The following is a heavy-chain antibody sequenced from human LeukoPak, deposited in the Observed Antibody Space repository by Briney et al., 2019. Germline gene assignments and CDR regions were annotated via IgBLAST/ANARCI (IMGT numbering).Heavy chain of an antibody. J-gene: IGHJ4*02. Sequence: SETLSLTCAVYGGSFSGYYWSWIRQPPGKGLEWIGEINHSGSTNYNPSLKSRVTISVDTSKNQFSLKLSSVTAADTAVYYCARGYGDYSPYYFDYWGQGTLVTVSS. CDR3: ARGYGDYSPYYFDY. CDR1: GGSFSGYY. V-gene: IGHV4-34*01. CDR2: INHSGST. D-gene: IGHD4-17*01.